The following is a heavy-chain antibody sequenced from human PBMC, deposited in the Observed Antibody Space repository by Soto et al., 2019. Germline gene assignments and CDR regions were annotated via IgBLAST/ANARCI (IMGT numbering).Heavy chain of an antibody. V-gene: IGHV3-30*18. CDR2: ISYDGSNK. J-gene: IGHJ6*02. CDR1: GFTFSSYG. CDR3: AKDHTNKQQLAYGMDV. Sequence: PGGSLRLSCAASGFTFSSYGMHWVRQAPGKGLEWVAVISYDGSNKYYADSVKGRFTISRDNSKNTLYLQMNSLRAEDTAVYYCAKDHTNKQQLAYGMDVWGQGTTVTVSS. D-gene: IGHD6-13*01.